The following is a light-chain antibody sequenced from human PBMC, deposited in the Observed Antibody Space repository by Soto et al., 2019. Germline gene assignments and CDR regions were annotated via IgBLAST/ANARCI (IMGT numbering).Light chain of an antibody. CDR1: NMGSNS. Sequence: SYVLTQPPSVSVSPGKTARITCGVNNMGSNSVHWYQQQQGQAPVLVIYYDSDGPSGIPERFSGSNSGNTATLTLSRVESGDEADYYGQVWDRSSDHPYVVFGGGTQLTVL. CDR3: QVWDRSSDHPYVV. J-gene: IGLJ2*01. V-gene: IGLV3-21*04. CDR2: YDS.